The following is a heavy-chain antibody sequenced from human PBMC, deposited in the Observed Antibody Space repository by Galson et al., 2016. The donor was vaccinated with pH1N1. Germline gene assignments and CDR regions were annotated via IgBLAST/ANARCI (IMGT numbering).Heavy chain of an antibody. Sequence: SLRLSCAASGFTFSSYTMNWVRQAPGKGLEWVSSISSSSSYIYYADSVKGRFTISRDNAKNSLYLQVNSLRAEDTAVYYCAGEDENYYDSSGSNVYYFDCWGQGTLVTVSS. V-gene: IGHV3-21*01. D-gene: IGHD3-22*01. CDR1: GFTFSSYT. CDR2: ISSSSSYI. CDR3: AGEDENYYDSSGSNVYYFDC. J-gene: IGHJ4*02.